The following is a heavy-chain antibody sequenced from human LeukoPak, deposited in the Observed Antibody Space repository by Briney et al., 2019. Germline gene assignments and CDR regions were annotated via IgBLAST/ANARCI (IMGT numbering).Heavy chain of an antibody. Sequence: QPGGSLRLSCAASGFTFSSYAMSWVRQAPGKGLEWVSAISGSGGSTYYADSVKGRFTISRDNSKNTLYLQMNSLRAEDTAVYYCAKGITIFGVVYDAFDIWDQGTMVTVSS. CDR2: ISGSGGST. CDR3: AKGITIFGVVYDAFDI. V-gene: IGHV3-23*01. CDR1: GFTFSSYA. J-gene: IGHJ3*02. D-gene: IGHD3-3*01.